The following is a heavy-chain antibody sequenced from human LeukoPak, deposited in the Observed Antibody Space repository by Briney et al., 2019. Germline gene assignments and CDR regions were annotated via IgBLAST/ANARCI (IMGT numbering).Heavy chain of an antibody. CDR1: GYTFTGYY. J-gene: IGHJ5*02. D-gene: IGHD3-10*01. V-gene: IGHV1-2*02. CDR2: INPNSGGT. Sequence: ASVKVSCKASGYTFTGYYMHWVRQAPGQGLGWMGWINPNSGGTNYAQKFQGRVTMTRDTSISTAYMELSRLRSDDTAVYYCARDRLGSGSYYNGDWFDPWGQGTLVTVSS. CDR3: ARDRLGSGSYYNGDWFDP.